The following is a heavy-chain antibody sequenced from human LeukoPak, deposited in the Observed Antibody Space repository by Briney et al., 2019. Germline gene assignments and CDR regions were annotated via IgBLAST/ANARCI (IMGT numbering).Heavy chain of an antibody. CDR3: ARAGGYCGRISCPYYFDY. D-gene: IGHD2-15*01. V-gene: IGHV1-46*01. CDR2: INPSSGST. Sequence: ASVKVSCKASGYIFTSYYMHWVRQAPGQGLEWMGIINPSSGSTTYAQKFQGRVTMTRNTSISTAYMELSSLRSEDTAVYYCARAGGYCGRISCPYYFDYWGQGSLVAVSS. J-gene: IGHJ4*02. CDR1: GYIFTSYY.